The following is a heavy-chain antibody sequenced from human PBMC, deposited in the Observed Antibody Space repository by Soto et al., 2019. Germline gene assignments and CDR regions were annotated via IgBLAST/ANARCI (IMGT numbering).Heavy chain of an antibody. CDR1: GVIFSNAW. D-gene: IGHD6-13*01. Sequence: GGSVRLSCAASGVIFSNAWMNWVRQAPGKGLEWVGHIKSKPDGGTTDYAATVKGRFTISRDDSKNMLFLQMNSLKTEDTAVYYCTTGEAAGRGIGFDYWGKGPQVTVSS. CDR3: TTGEAAGRGIGFDY. J-gene: IGHJ4*02. V-gene: IGHV3-15*07. CDR2: IKSKPDGGTT.